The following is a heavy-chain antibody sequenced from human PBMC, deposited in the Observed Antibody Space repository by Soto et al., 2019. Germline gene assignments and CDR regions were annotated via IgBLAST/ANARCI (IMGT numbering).Heavy chain of an antibody. J-gene: IGHJ4*02. CDR3: ASTVTTARWRYQFDY. D-gene: IGHD4-17*01. V-gene: IGHV4-39*01. CDR2: IHYSGST. CDR1: GGSITSSSNY. Sequence: SETLSLTCSVSGGSITSSSNYWGWIRRPPGKGLEWIGTIHYSGSTYYNPSLKSRITISVDTSKTQFSLKLSSVTAADTAVYYCASTVTTARWRYQFDYWGQGTLVTVSS.